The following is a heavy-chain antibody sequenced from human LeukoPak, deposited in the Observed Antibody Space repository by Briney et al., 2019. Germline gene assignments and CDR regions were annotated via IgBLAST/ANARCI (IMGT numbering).Heavy chain of an antibody. CDR3: ARYYCSGGSCYPYDAFDI. Sequence: ASVKVSCKASGGTFSSYAISWVRQAPGQGLEWMGRIIPIFGTANYAQKFQGRVTITTDESTSTAYMELSSLRSEDTAVYYCARYYCSGGSCYPYDAFDIWSQGTMVTVSS. V-gene: IGHV1-69*05. J-gene: IGHJ3*02. CDR2: IIPIFGTA. CDR1: GGTFSSYA. D-gene: IGHD2-15*01.